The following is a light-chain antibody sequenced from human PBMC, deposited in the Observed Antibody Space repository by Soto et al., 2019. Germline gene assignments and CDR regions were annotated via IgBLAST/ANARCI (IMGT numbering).Light chain of an antibody. CDR1: QGISNY. CDR3: QKYNSAPRT. J-gene: IGKJ4*01. CDR2: AAS. Sequence: DVRMTQAPSSLSASVGDRVTITCRARQGISNYLAWYQQKPGKVPKLLIYAASILQSGVPSRFSGSGSGTDFTLTISSLQPEDVATYYCQKYNSAPRTFGGGTKVEIK. V-gene: IGKV1-27*01.